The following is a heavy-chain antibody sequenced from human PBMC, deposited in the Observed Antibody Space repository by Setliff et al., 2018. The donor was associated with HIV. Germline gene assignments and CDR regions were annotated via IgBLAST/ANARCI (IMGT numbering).Heavy chain of an antibody. CDR1: GFTFSSYW. CDR2: ISSSSSTR. Sequence: GGSLRLSCAASGFTFSSYWMSWVRQAPGKGLEWVSYISSSSSTRYYAGSVKGRFTISRENAKNSLYLQMNSLRAEDTAVYYCAREGQEEWLAPSMYNWFDPWGQGTLVTVSS. J-gene: IGHJ5*02. D-gene: IGHD6-19*01. CDR3: AREGQEEWLAPSMYNWFDP. V-gene: IGHV3-48*04.